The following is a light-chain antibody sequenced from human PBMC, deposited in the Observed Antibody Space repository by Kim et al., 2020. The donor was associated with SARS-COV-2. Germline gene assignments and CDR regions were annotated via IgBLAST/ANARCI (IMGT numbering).Light chain of an antibody. CDR1: RSNIGTNT. V-gene: IGLV1-44*01. Sequence: GQRVTISGSGTRSNIGTNTVSWYQQLPGAAPKVLIYISSQRPSGVPDRFSGSRSGTSASLAISGLQAEDEADYYCATWDDSLNGWVFGGGTQLTVL. CDR2: ISS. J-gene: IGLJ3*02. CDR3: ATWDDSLNGWV.